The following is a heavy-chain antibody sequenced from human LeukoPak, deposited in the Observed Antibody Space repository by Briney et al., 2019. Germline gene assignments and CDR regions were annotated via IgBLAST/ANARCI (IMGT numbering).Heavy chain of an antibody. D-gene: IGHD1-26*01. CDR3: AKDSGSYYATGGLKDD. V-gene: IGHV3-30*18. CDR2: ISYDGSNK. CDR1: GFTFSSYG. Sequence: GRSLRLSCAASGFTFSSYGMHWVRQAPGKGLEWVAVISYDGSNKYYADSVKGRFTISRDKSKNTLYLQMNSLRTEDTAVYYCAKDSGSYYATGGLKDDWGQGTPVTVSS. J-gene: IGHJ4*02.